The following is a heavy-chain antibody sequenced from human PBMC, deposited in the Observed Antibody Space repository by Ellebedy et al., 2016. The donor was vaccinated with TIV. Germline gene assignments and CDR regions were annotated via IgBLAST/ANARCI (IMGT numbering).Heavy chain of an antibody. Sequence: ASVKVSCKASGYTFTGYFVHWVRQAPGQGLEWMGWINCNSGGTNYEQKFQGRVTMTRDTSISTAYMELSGLKFDDTAMYYCARTRGTSSVELDPWGQGTLVTVSS. CDR1: GYTFTGYF. CDR2: INCNSGGT. V-gene: IGHV1-2*02. CDR3: ARTRGTSSVELDP. D-gene: IGHD6-6*01. J-gene: IGHJ5*02.